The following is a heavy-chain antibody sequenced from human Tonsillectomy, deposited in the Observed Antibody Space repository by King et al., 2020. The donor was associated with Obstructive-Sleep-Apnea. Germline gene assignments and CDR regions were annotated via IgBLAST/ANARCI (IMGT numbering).Heavy chain of an antibody. J-gene: IGHJ4*02. CDR1: GFTFSDHY. D-gene: IGHD1-26*01. CDR3: ARTRTSGSYDFDY. CDR2: IRNKANSYTT. V-gene: IGHV3-72*01. Sequence: VQLVESGGGLVQPGGSLRLSCAASGFTFSDHYMDWVRQAPGKGLEWVGRIRNKANSYTTEYAASVKGRFTISRDDSKNSLYLQMNSLKTEDTAVYYCARTRTSGSYDFDYWGQGTLVTVSS.